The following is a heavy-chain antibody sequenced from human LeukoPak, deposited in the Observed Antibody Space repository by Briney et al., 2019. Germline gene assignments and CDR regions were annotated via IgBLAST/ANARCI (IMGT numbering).Heavy chain of an antibody. CDR1: GGSISTSNYY. J-gene: IGHJ4*02. V-gene: IGHV4-39*07. CDR2: LNHSGST. D-gene: IGHD6-13*01. CDR3: ATHGYSSSWWGLGRFDY. Sequence: SETLSLTCTVSGGSISTSNYYWSWIRQPPGKGLEWIGELNHSGSTNYNPSLKSRVTISVDTSKNQFSLKLSSVTAADTAVYYCATHGYSSSWWGLGRFDYWGQGTLVTVSS.